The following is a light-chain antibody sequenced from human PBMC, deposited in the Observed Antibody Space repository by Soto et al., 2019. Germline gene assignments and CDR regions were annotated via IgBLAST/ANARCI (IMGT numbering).Light chain of an antibody. V-gene: IGKV1-12*01. CDR2: AAS. Sequence: DIQMTQSPSSVSASVGDTVTITCRASQNIRSFLAWYQQKAGNAPKLLIYAASTLQSGVPSRFSGSGSGTDFTLTLSSLQPEDFATYFCQQAGSFPLTFGPGTKVDIK. J-gene: IGKJ3*01. CDR3: QQAGSFPLT. CDR1: QNIRSF.